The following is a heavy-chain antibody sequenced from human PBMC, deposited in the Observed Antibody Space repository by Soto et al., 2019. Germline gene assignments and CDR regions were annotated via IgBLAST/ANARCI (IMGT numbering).Heavy chain of an antibody. CDR3: TTLGP. V-gene: IGHV1-69*08. J-gene: IGHJ5*02. CDR2: ITPILNAT. Sequence: QVQLVQSGAEVKKPGSSVMVSCKGSGDTLNRFTISWVRQAPGQGLEWMGRITPILNATNNAPKFQGRVTITAYKSTNSAYMELKSLTSDDTAVYFCTTLGPWGQGTLVTVSP. CDR1: GDTLNRFT. D-gene: IGHD3-3*01.